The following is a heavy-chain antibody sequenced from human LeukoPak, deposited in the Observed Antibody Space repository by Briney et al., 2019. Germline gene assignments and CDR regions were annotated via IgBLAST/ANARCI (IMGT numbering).Heavy chain of an antibody. CDR2: IYYSGST. V-gene: IGHV4-59*01. CDR3: ARLGSPQGYGGNKAFDI. CDR1: GGSISSYY. J-gene: IGHJ3*02. Sequence: TSETLSLTCTVSGGSISSYYWNWIRQPPGKGLEWIGYIYYSGSTNFNPSLKSRVTISVDTSKNQFSLKLSSVTAADTAVYYCARLGSPQGYGGNKAFDIWGHGTMVTVSS. D-gene: IGHD4-23*01.